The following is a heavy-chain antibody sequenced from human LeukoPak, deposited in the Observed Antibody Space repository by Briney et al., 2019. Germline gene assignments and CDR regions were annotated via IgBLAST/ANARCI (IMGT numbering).Heavy chain of an antibody. CDR1: GFTFTLYW. CDR2: INQDESQQ. D-gene: IGHD4-11*01. J-gene: IGHJ6*02. CDR3: ARVMTIVTTTIHYGMDV. V-gene: IGHV3-7*04. Sequence: GGSLRLSCTTSGFTFTLYWMAWIRQSPGKGLEWVTNINQDESQQYYLESVEGRFTVSRDNARNSVYLHMNNLRVEDTAVYYCARVMTIVTTTIHYGMDVWGQGTTVTVSS.